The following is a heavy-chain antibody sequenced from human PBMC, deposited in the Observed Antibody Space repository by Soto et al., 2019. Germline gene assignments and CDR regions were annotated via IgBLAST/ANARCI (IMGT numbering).Heavy chain of an antibody. CDR3: EILARALRYSYASSSDD. D-gene: IGHD5-18*01. J-gene: IGHJ4*02. CDR2: ISGSGGST. CDR1: GFTFSSYA. Sequence: GGSLRLSCAASGFTFSSYAMSWVRQAPGKGLEWVSAISGSGGSTYYADSVKGRFTISRDNSKNTLYLQMNSLRAEDTAVYYCEILARALRYSYASSSDDWGQGTLVTVSS. V-gene: IGHV3-23*01.